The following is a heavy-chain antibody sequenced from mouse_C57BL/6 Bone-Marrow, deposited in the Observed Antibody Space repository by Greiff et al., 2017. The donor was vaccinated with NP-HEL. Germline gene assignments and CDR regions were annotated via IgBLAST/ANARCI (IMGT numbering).Heavy chain of an antibody. Sequence: DVKLQESGGGLVQPGGSMKLSCVASGFTFSNYWMNWVRQSPEKGLEWVAQIRLKSDNYATHYAESVKGRFTISRDDSKSSVYLQMNNLRAEDTGIYYCTFPPPTSLYWYFDVWGTGTTVTVSS. D-gene: IGHD5-5*01. V-gene: IGHV6-3*01. CDR1: GFTFSNYW. CDR2: IRLKSDNYAT. J-gene: IGHJ1*03. CDR3: TFPPPTSLYWYFDV.